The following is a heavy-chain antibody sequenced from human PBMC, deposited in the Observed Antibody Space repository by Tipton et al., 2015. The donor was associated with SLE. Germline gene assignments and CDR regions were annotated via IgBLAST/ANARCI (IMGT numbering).Heavy chain of an antibody. V-gene: IGHV4-59*12. CDR2: NYYSGST. CDR1: GGSISSYY. Sequence: LSLSCTVSGGSISSYYWSWIRQPPGKGLEWIGYNYYSGSTNYNPSLKSRVTISVDTSKNQFSLKLSSVTAADTAVFYCARRSTSGSFYYFDYWGQGTLVTVSS. J-gene: IGHJ4*02. CDR3: ARRSTSGSFYYFDY. D-gene: IGHD1-26*01.